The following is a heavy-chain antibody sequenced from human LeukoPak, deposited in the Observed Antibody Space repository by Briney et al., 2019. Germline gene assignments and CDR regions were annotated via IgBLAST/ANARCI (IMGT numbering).Heavy chain of an antibody. Sequence: GGSLRLSCAASGFTFSTYGMHWVRQAPGKGLEWVANIKEDGSDKHYVDSVKGRFTISRDNAKNSLYLQMDSLRAEDTAVYYCARTYHMDVWGQGTTVTVSS. CDR2: IKEDGSDK. V-gene: IGHV3-7*04. J-gene: IGHJ6*02. CDR1: GFTFSTYG. CDR3: ARTYHMDV.